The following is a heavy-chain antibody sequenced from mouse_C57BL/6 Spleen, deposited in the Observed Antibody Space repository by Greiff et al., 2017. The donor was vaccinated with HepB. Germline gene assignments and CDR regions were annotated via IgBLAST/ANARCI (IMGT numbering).Heavy chain of an antibody. D-gene: IGHD2-12*01. V-gene: IGHV1-15*01. CDR3: TRGDLLYAFDY. CDR2: IDPETGGT. J-gene: IGHJ2*01. CDR1: GYTFTDYE. Sequence: QVQLQQSGAELVRPGASVTLSCKASGYTFTDYEMHWVKQTPVHGLEWIGAIDPETGGTAYNQKFKGKAILTADKSSSTAYMELRSLTSEDSAVYYCTRGDLLYAFDYWGQGTTLTVSS.